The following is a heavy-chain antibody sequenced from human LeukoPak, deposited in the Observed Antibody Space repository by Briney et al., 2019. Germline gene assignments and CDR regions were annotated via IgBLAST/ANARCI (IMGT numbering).Heavy chain of an antibody. D-gene: IGHD3-16*01. Sequence: GASVKVSCKAPGYTFTSYGISWVRQAPGQGLEWMGWINPNSGDTKYAQKFQGRVTMTRDTSISTAYMELSRLRSDDTAVYYCATQRGSYLWGTDFDYWGQGTLVTVSS. CDR2: INPNSGDT. CDR3: ATQRGSYLWGTDFDY. CDR1: GYTFTSYG. J-gene: IGHJ4*02. V-gene: IGHV1-2*02.